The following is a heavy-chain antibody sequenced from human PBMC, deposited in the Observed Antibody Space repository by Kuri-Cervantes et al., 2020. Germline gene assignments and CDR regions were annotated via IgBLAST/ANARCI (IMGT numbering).Heavy chain of an antibody. D-gene: IGHD2-15*01. CDR1: GYTFTSYG. J-gene: IGHJ4*02. CDR2: ISAYNGNT. CDR3: ASAHLIISLLKN. Sequence: ASVKVSCKASGYTFTSYGISWVRQAPGQGLEWMGWISAYNGNTNYAQKLQGRVTMTRDTSISTAYMELSRLRSDDTAVYYCASAHLIISLLKNWGQGTLVTVSS. V-gene: IGHV1-18*01.